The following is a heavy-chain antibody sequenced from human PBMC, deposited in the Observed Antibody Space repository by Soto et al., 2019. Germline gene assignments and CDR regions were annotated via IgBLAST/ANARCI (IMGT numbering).Heavy chain of an antibody. CDR1: GFTFSSYA. CDR2: ISHDGSNE. D-gene: IGHD2-15*01. Sequence: QVQLVESGGGVVQPGRSLRLSCAASGFTFSSYAMHWVRQAPGKGLEWVAVISHDGSNEYYADSVKGRFTISRDNSKNTLYLQMNSLRAEDTAVYYCAKLRDTVLVLAAPIDNWGQGTLVTVSS. J-gene: IGHJ4*02. V-gene: IGHV3-30-3*01. CDR3: AKLRDTVLVLAAPIDN.